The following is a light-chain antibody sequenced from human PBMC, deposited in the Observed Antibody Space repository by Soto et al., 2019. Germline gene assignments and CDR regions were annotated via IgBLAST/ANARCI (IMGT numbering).Light chain of an antibody. V-gene: IGKV1-33*01. Sequence: DTQMTQSPSSLSASIGDRVTITCQASQGIAKYLHWYQQKPGKAPKLLIYHASNLQTGVPSRFSGSGSGTQFTLIISSLQPDDIATYFCQQSDNLPLTFGGGTKVDIK. CDR2: HAS. CDR1: QGIAKY. J-gene: IGKJ4*01. CDR3: QQSDNLPLT.